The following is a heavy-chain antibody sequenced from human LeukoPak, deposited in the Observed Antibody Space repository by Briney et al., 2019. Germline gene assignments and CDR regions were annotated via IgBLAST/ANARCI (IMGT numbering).Heavy chain of an antibody. V-gene: IGHV4-31*03. CDR1: GGPISSGGYY. Sequence: SETLSLTCTVSGGPISSGGYYWSWIRQHPGKGLEWIGYIYYSGSTYYNPSLKSRVTISVDTSKNQFSLKLSSVTAADTAVYYCARALTSMVRGDIITFNHDAFDIWGQGTMVTVSS. CDR2: IYYSGST. D-gene: IGHD3-10*01. CDR3: ARALTSMVRGDIITFNHDAFDI. J-gene: IGHJ3*02.